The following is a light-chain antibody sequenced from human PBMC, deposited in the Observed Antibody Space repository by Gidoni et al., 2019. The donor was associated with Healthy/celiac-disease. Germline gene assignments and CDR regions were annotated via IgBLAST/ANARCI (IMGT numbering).Light chain of an antibody. CDR1: QSISSY. CDR2: AAS. V-gene: IGKV1-39*01. Sequence: DIQMTQSPSSLSASVGDRVTITCRASQSISSYLHWYQQKPGKAPKLLIYAASSLQSGVPSRFRGSGSGTDFTLTISSLQPEDFATYYCQQSYSTPPTFGGGTKVEIK. J-gene: IGKJ4*01. CDR3: QQSYSTPPT.